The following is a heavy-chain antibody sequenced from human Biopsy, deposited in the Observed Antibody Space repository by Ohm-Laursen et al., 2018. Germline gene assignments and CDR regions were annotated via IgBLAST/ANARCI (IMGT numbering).Heavy chain of an antibody. Sequence: SETLSLTCPVSGGSISNNNYYWGWIRQPPEKGLEWIGSIFYRGSTHYKPSLKSRVNISVDTYKNQFSLKLNSVTAADTAVHYCARDYDTSGYYYVSWGQGTLVTVSS. D-gene: IGHD3-22*01. V-gene: IGHV4-39*01. J-gene: IGHJ5*02. CDR1: GGSISNNNYY. CDR3: ARDYDTSGYYYVS. CDR2: IFYRGST.